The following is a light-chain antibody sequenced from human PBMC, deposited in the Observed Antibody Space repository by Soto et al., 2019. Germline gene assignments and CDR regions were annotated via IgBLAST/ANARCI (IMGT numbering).Light chain of an antibody. J-gene: IGLJ2*01. CDR1: SRDVGGYNY. V-gene: IGLV2-8*01. Sequence: QSALTQPPSASGSPGQSVTISCTGTSRDVGGYNYVSWYQQHPGKAPQLMIYEVSKRPSGVPDRFSGSKSGNTASLTVSGLQADDEADYYCSSYAGSKNFGVFGGGTKLTVL. CDR3: SSYAGSKNFGV. CDR2: EVS.